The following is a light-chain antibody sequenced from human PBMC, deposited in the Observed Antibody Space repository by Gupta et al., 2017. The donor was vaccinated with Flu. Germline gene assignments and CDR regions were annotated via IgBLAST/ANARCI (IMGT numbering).Light chain of an antibody. CDR2: EVS. J-gene: IGLJ1*01. V-gene: IGLV2-14*01. CDR1: DIGGYNY. Sequence: DIGGYNYVSWYQQHPGKAPKLMIYEVSNRPSGVSNRFSGSKSGNTASLTISGLQAEDEADYYCSSYASSGTLFVFGTGTKVTVL. CDR3: SSYASSGTLFV.